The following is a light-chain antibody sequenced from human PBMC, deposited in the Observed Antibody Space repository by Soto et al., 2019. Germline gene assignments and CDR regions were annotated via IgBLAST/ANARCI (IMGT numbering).Light chain of an antibody. CDR3: SSSAGSNNPFV. Sequence: QSALTQPPSASGSPGQSVTISCTGTNSDVGGYNYVSWYQQHPGKAPKLMIYDVSKRPSGVPDRFSGSKSGNTASLTVSGLQAEDEADYYCSSSAGSNNPFVFGTGTKVTVL. CDR1: NSDVGGYNY. V-gene: IGLV2-8*01. J-gene: IGLJ1*01. CDR2: DVS.